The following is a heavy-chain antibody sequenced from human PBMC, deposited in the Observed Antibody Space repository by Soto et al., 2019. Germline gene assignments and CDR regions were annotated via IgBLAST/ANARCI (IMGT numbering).Heavy chain of an antibody. V-gene: IGHV3-30*18. CDR3: AKDYNVALAVPEVIDP. D-gene: IGHD6-19*01. J-gene: IGHJ5*02. Sequence: GGSLRLSCAASGFTFSSYGMHWVRKAPGKGLEWVAVISYDGSNKYYADPVKGRFTISRDNSKNTLYLQMNSLRAEDTAVYYCAKDYNVALAVPEVIDPWGQGTLVTV. CDR1: GFTFSSYG. CDR2: ISYDGSNK.